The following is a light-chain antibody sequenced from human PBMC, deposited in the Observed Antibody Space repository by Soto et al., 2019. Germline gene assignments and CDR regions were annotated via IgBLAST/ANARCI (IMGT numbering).Light chain of an antibody. Sequence: QVVVTQESSLTVSPGGTVTLTCGSSTGAVTSGHYPYWFQQKPGQAPRTLIYDTSNTHSWTPARFSGSLLGGKAALTLSGAQPEDEAEYYCLLAYNGRRIFGGGTKLTVL. V-gene: IGLV7-46*01. J-gene: IGLJ2*01. CDR1: TGAVTSGHY. CDR2: DTS. CDR3: LLAYNGRRI.